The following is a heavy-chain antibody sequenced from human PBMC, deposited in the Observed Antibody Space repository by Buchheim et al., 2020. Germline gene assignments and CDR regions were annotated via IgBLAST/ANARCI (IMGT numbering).Heavy chain of an antibody. CDR2: INPSGGST. D-gene: IGHD6-6*01. V-gene: IGHV1-46*01. CDR3: ASSIAARRSYYYYYMDV. Sequence: QVQLVQSGAEVKKPGASVKVSCKASGYTFTSYYMHWVRQAPGQGLEWMGIINPSGGSTSYAQKFQGRVTMTRDTSTSTVYLELSSLRSEDTAVYYCASSIAARRSYYYYYMDVWGKGTT. CDR1: GYTFTSYY. J-gene: IGHJ6*03.